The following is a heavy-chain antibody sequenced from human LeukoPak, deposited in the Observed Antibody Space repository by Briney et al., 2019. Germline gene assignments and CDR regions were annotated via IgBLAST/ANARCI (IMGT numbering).Heavy chain of an antibody. CDR3: AKDTVITTIVVVYYFDY. Sequence: GGSLRLSCAASGFTFSSYAMSWVRQAPGKGLEWVSAISGSGGSTCYADSVKGRFTISRDNSKNTLYLQMNSLRAEDTAVYYCAKDTVITTIVVVYYFDYWGQGTLVTVSS. V-gene: IGHV3-23*01. CDR2: ISGSGGST. D-gene: IGHD3-22*01. J-gene: IGHJ4*02. CDR1: GFTFSSYA.